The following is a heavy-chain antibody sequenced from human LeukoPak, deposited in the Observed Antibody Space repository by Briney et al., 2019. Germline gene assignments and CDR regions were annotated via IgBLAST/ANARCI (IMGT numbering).Heavy chain of an antibody. Sequence: GGSLRLSCAASGFTFSSYAMSWVRQAPGKGLEWVSAICGSGGSTYYADSVKGRFTISRDNSKNTLYLQMNSLRAEDTAVYYCAKDPVQGMAVAGYPDYWGQGTLVTVSS. CDR2: ICGSGGST. CDR3: AKDPVQGMAVAGYPDY. CDR1: GFTFSSYA. V-gene: IGHV3-23*01. J-gene: IGHJ4*02. D-gene: IGHD6-19*01.